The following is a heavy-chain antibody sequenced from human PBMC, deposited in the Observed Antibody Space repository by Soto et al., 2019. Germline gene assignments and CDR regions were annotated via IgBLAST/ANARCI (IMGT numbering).Heavy chain of an antibody. J-gene: IGHJ6*02. CDR2: IVVGSGST. Sequence: GASVKVSCKASGFTFTSSAVQWVRQARGQRLEWIGWIVVGSGSTNYAQKFQERVTITRDMSTSTAYMELSSLRSEDTAVYYCAAVGTLIYYYYYGMDVWGQGTTVTVSS. D-gene: IGHD6-13*01. CDR1: GFTFTSSA. V-gene: IGHV1-58*01. CDR3: AAVGTLIYYYYYGMDV.